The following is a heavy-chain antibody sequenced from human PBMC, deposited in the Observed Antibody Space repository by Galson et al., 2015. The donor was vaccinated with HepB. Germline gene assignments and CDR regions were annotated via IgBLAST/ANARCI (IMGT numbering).Heavy chain of an antibody. V-gene: IGHV5-10-1*01. D-gene: IGHD5-12*01. J-gene: IGHJ6*02. CDR3: ARSGGCMVPTMGYYYGMDV. CDR1: GYSFTSYW. CDR2: IDPSDSYT. Sequence: QSGAEVKKPGESLRISCQGSGYSFTSYWISWVRQMPGKGLEWMGRIDPSDSYTNYSPSFQGHVTFSADKSISTAYLQWSSLKASDTAMYYCARSGGCMVPTMGYYYGMDVWGQGTTVTVSS.